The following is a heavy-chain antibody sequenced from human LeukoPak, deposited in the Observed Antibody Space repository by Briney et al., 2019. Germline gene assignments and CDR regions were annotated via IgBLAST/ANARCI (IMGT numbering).Heavy chain of an antibody. CDR1: GFTFSSYA. V-gene: IGHV3-30-3*01. J-gene: IGHJ6*02. CDR3: ARGGFTIFEVVTPGDGMDV. D-gene: IGHD3-3*01. Sequence: GGSLRLSCAASGFTFSSYAMHWVRQAPGKGLEWVAVISYDGSNKYYADSVKGRFTISRDNSKNTLYLQMNSLRAEDTAVYYCARGGFTIFEVVTPGDGMDVWGQGTTVTVSS. CDR2: ISYDGSNK.